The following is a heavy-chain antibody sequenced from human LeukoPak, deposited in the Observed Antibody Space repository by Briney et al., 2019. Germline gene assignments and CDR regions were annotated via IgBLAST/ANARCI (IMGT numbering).Heavy chain of an antibody. CDR3: ATGGRSSGWYG. CDR1: GPSLSSNY. D-gene: IGHD6-19*01. J-gene: IGHJ4*02. V-gene: IGHV4-59*01. CDR2: IYYSGSS. Sequence: SETLSLTCTLSGPSLSSNYGGWIRQPPGGGLGWIGYIYYSGSSNYNPSLKSRVTISVDTSKNQFSLKLSSVTAADTAVYCCATGGRSSGWYGWGEGTLDSVSS.